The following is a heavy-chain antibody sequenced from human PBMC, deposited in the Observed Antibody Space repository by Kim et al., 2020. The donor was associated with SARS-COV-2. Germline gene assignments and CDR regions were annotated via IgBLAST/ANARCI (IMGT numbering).Heavy chain of an antibody. Sequence: GGSLRLSCAASGLSVSRNYMTWVRQAPGKGLEWVSVIYSGGTTYYSDSAVGRFSSSRNNSKNTVYLQVNSLRAEDTAVYYCASVVRNFYDSSGYTWDGFDVWGQGTMVTVSS. CDR1: GLSVSRNY. CDR3: ASVVRNFYDSSGYTWDGFDV. J-gene: IGHJ3*01. V-gene: IGHV3-53*01. CDR2: IYSGGTT. D-gene: IGHD3-22*01.